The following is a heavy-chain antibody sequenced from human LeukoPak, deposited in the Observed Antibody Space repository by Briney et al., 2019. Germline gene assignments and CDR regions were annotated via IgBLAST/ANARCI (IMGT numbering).Heavy chain of an antibody. J-gene: IGHJ4*02. CDR2: IIPIFGTA. Sequence: ASVKVSCKASGGTFSSYAISWVRQAPGQGLEWMGGIIPIFGTANYAQKFQGRVTITADESTSTAYMELSSLRSEDTAVYYCARVGYYYDSSGYYSHWGQGTLVTVSS. CDR3: ARVGYYYDSSGYYSH. D-gene: IGHD3-22*01. V-gene: IGHV1-69*13. CDR1: GGTFSSYA.